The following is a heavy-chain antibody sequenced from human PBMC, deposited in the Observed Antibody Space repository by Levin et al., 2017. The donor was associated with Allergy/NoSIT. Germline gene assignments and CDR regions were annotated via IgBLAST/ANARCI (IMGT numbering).Heavy chain of an antibody. CDR2: ISSSSSTI. J-gene: IGHJ3*02. Sequence: HPGGSLRLSCAASGFTFSSYSMNWVRQAPGKGLEWVSYISSSSSTIYYADSVKGRFTISRDNAKNSLYLQMNSLRDEDTAVYYCARGYCSGGSCYSRLAFDIWGQGTMVTVSS. D-gene: IGHD2-15*01. CDR1: GFTFSSYS. V-gene: IGHV3-48*02. CDR3: ARGYCSGGSCYSRLAFDI.